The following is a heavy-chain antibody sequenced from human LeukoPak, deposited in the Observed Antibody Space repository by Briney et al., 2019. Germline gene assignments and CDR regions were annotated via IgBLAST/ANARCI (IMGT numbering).Heavy chain of an antibody. CDR1: GGSISSGGYY. CDR2: IYYSGST. J-gene: IGHJ6*02. Sequence: PSETLSLTCTVSGGSISSGGYYWSWIRQHPGKGLEWIGYIYYSGSTNYNPSLKSRVTISVDTSKNQFSLKLSSVTAADTAVYYCASFGRYCSGGSCYLSDYYGMDVWGQGTTVTVSS. CDR3: ASFGRYCSGGSCYLSDYYGMDV. D-gene: IGHD2-15*01. V-gene: IGHV4-61*08.